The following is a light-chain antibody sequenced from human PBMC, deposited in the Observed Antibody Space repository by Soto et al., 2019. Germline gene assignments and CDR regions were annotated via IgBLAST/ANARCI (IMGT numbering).Light chain of an antibody. Sequence: QSALTQPPSASGSLGQSVTFXXTGTSSDVGGYXYVPWYQQHPGKAPKLIVYEVHKRPSGVPDRFSGSKSGNTASLTVSGLQAEDEADYHCSSYGGNDWVFGGGTKLTVL. CDR3: SSYGGNDWV. V-gene: IGLV2-8*01. CDR2: EVH. J-gene: IGLJ3*02. CDR1: SSDVGGYXY.